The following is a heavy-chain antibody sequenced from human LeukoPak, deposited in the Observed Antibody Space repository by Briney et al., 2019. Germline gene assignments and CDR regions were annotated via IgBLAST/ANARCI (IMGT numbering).Heavy chain of an antibody. CDR1: GYTFTSYY. J-gene: IGHJ6*02. D-gene: IGHD2-2*01. CDR3: ARDGRAVVPAAINYGMDV. CDR2: INPSGGST. V-gene: IGHV1-46*01. Sequence: GASAKVSCKASGYTFTSYYMHWVRQAPGQGLEWMGIINPSGGSTSYAQKFQGRVTMTRDTSTSTVYMELSSLRSEDTAVYYCARDGRAVVPAAINYGMDVWGQGTTVTVSS.